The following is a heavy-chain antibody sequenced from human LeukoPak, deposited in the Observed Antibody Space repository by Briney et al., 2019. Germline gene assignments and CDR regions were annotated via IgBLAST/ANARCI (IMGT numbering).Heavy chain of an antibody. D-gene: IGHD2-21*01. CDR3: VRGDWYFES. J-gene: IGHJ4*02. Sequence: GGSLRLSCATSGFNFGDSRVTGGRQAPRKGLQWVANIHRDGTQKHFLDSIEGRFTISRDNRKKSLYRPMNSLSPQDTAVYFCVRGDWYFESWGQGTLVTVSS. V-gene: IGHV3-7*04. CDR2: IHRDGTQK. CDR1: GFNFGDSR.